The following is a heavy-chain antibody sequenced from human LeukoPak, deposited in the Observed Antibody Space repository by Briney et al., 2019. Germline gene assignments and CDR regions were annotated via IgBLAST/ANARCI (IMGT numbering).Heavy chain of an antibody. V-gene: IGHV4-39*01. CDR1: GGSISSSSYY. D-gene: IGHD1-26*01. CDR2: IYYSGST. J-gene: IGHJ4*02. Sequence: SETLSLTCTVSGGSISSSSYYWGWIRQPPGKGLEWIGSIYYSGSTYYNPSLKSRVTISVDTSKNQFSLKLSSVTAADTAVYYCARQPPRSYLGSGGRDYWGQGTLVTVSS. CDR3: ARQPPRSYLGSGGRDY.